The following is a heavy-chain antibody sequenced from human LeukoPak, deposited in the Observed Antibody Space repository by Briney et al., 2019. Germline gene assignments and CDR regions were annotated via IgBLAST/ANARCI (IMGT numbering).Heavy chain of an antibody. J-gene: IGHJ6*02. CDR1: GFTLSAHA. Sequence: PGGSLRLSCATSGFTLSAHAMNWVRQTPGKGLEWVSSISSDSNYIYYADSLKGRFTISRDNAKNSLYLQMISLRAEDTAVYYCARVAFGLYVMDVWGQGTTVTVSS. D-gene: IGHD3/OR15-3a*01. CDR3: ARVAFGLYVMDV. CDR2: ISSDSNYI. V-gene: IGHV3-21*01.